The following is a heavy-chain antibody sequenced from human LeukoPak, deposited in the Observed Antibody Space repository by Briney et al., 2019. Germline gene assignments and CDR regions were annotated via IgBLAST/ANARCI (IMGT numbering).Heavy chain of an antibody. CDR2: IYYSGTT. D-gene: IGHD3-10*01. CDR3: ARSLGANTWVGNWFDP. V-gene: IGHV4-39*01. J-gene: IGHJ5*02. Sequence: PSETLSLTCSVSGGSISSPNHDWAWIRQTPGQGLEWIGSIYYSGTTYYNLSLKSRVTLSVDTSQNQFSLKLSSVTAADTAIYFCARSLGANTWVGNWFDPWGQGTLVTVSP. CDR1: GGSISSPNHD.